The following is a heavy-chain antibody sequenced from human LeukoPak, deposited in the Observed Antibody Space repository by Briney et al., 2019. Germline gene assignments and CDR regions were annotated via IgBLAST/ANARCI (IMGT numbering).Heavy chain of an antibody. CDR1: GFTFSSYA. CDR3: ARIGSSSSNFDH. D-gene: IGHD6-6*01. J-gene: IGHJ4*02. CDR2: ISYDGGGM. Sequence: PGGSLRLSCAASGFTFSSYAMTWVRQAPGKGLEWVSAISYDGGGMYYADSVKGRFTMSRDNSKNTLFLQMDSLSAEDTAVYYCARIGSSSSNFDHWGQGTLVTVSS. V-gene: IGHV3-23*01.